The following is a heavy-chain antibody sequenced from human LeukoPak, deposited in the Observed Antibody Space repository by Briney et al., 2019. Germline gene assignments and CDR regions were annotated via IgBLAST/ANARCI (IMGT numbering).Heavy chain of an antibody. CDR1: GVTFVKYW. D-gene: IGHD3-3*01. Sequence: GGSLRLSCEASGVTFVKYWMSWVRQAPGKGPEWVANMNQDGSEKYYVDSVKGRFTISRDNAKNSLYLQMNSLRAEDTAVYYCLLEWYDAFDIWGRETMVTVSS. J-gene: IGHJ3*02. V-gene: IGHV3-7*01. CDR3: LLEWYDAFDI. CDR2: MNQDGSEK.